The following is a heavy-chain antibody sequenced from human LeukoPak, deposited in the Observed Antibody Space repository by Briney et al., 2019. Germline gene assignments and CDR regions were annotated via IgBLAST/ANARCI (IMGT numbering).Heavy chain of an antibody. CDR1: GYTFTSYD. J-gene: IGHJ5*02. Sequence: ASVKVSCKASGYTFTSYDINWVRQATGQGLEWMGWMNPNSGNTGYAQKFQGRVTTTRNTSISTAYMELSSLRSEDTAVYYCARDPTVTRRGWFDPWGQGTLVTVSS. CDR3: ARDPTVTRRGWFDP. D-gene: IGHD4-17*01. CDR2: MNPNSGNT. V-gene: IGHV1-8*01.